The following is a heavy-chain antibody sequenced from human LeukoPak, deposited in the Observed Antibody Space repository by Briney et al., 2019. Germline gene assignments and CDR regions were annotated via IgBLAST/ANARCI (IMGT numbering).Heavy chain of an antibody. CDR1: GYSFTNYA. CDR3: AVRGVTACLDP. J-gene: IGHJ5*02. CDR2: ISPDNGNI. V-gene: IGHV1-3*01. Sequence: EASVKVSCKASGYSFTNYAMNWVRQAPGQRLEWMGWISPDNGNIKYSQKFQGRVTITRDTSASTAYMELSSLRSEDTAVYYCAVRGVTACLDPWGQGTLVTVSS. D-gene: IGHD3-10*01.